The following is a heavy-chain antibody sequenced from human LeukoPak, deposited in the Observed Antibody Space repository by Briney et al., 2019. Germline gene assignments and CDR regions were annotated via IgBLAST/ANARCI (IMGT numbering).Heavy chain of an antibody. CDR3: ARRARVTSPFDY. D-gene: IGHD4-17*01. J-gene: IGHJ4*02. CDR2: IYHSGST. Sequence: SETLSLTCTVSGYSISSGYYWGWIRPPPGKGLEWIGSIYHSGSTYYNPSLKSRVTISVDTSKNQFSLKLSSVTAADTAVYYCARRARVTSPFDYWGQGTLVTVSS. V-gene: IGHV4-38-2*02. CDR1: GYSISSGYY.